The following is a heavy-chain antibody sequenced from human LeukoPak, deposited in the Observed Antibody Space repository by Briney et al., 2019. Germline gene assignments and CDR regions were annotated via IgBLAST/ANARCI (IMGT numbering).Heavy chain of an antibody. J-gene: IGHJ5*02. V-gene: IGHV4-59*08. D-gene: IGHD6-13*01. Sequence: PSETLSLTCTVSGASIRNYYWSWIRQSPGKGLEWIGYIYYSGSTNYNPSLESRVAMSVDTSKNQFSLRLSSVTAADTPIYYCARRYSSSWYVGFFDPWGQGTLVTVSS. CDR1: GASIRNYY. CDR3: ARRYSSSWYVGFFDP. CDR2: IYYSGST.